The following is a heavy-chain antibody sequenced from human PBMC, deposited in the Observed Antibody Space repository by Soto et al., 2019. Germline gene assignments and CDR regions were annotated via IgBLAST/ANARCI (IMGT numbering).Heavy chain of an antibody. CDR1: GFTFSSYG. Sequence: PGGSLRLSCAASGFTFSSYGMHWVRQAPGKGLEWVAVISYDGSNKYYADSVKGRFTISRDNSKNTLYLQMNSLRAEDTAVYYCAKDLVSYGSGSYWDYYYYYGMDVWAKGPRSPSP. J-gene: IGHJ6*02. D-gene: IGHD3-10*01. CDR3: AKDLVSYGSGSYWDYYYYYGMDV. V-gene: IGHV3-30*18. CDR2: ISYDGSNK.